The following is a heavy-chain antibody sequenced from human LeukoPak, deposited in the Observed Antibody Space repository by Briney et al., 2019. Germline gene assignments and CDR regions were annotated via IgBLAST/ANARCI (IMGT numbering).Heavy chain of an antibody. CDR2: ISENGGKT. CDR3: AKAFGASYGYFDC. D-gene: IGHD1-26*01. CDR1: GFTFTSYA. V-gene: IGHV3-23*01. Sequence: PGGSLRLSCAASGFTFTSYAMSWVRQAPGKGLEWVSTISENGGKTHYPDSVKGRFTISRDTSRNTLYLQLNSLRAEDTAIYYCAKAFGASYGYFDCWGQGTLVTVSS. J-gene: IGHJ4*02.